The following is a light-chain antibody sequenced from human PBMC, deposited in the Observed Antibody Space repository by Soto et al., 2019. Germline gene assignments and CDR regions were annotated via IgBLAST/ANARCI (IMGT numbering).Light chain of an antibody. CDR1: QSVSNSY. CDR3: QQYGSSPYT. J-gene: IGKJ2*01. Sequence: EIVLTQSPGTLSLSPGERATLSCRASQSVSNSYLAWYQQKPGQAPRLLIYGASSRATGIPDRFSGSGSGTVFTLTISRLEPEDFAVYYCQQYGSSPYTFGQGTKLEIK. V-gene: IGKV3-20*01. CDR2: GAS.